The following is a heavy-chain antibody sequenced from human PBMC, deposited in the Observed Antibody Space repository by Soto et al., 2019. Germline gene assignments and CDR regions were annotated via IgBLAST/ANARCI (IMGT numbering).Heavy chain of an antibody. CDR1: VGTFSSYA. CDR2: IIPIFGTA. V-gene: IGHV1-69*13. CDR3: ARDRTSSYRESRYYFDY. D-gene: IGHD2-2*01. Sequence: SVKVSCKASVGTFSSYAISWVRQAPGQGLEWMGGIIPIFGTANYAQKFQGRVTITADESTSTAYMELSSLRSEDTAVYYCARDRTSSYRESRYYFDYWGQGTLVTAPQ. J-gene: IGHJ4*02.